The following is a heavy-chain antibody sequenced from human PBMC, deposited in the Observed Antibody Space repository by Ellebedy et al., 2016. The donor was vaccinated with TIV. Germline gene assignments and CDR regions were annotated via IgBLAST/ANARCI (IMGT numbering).Heavy chain of an antibody. Sequence: MPGGSLRLSCTVSGGSISSGDYYWSWFRQPPGKGLEYIGRVYYSGSPYYNPSFKSRVTLSADTSTNQFSLNLRTVTAADTAVYNCARTDPWQPIDDWGQGILVSVSS. V-gene: IGHV4-39*01. D-gene: IGHD2-21*02. J-gene: IGHJ4*02. CDR1: GGSISSGDYY. CDR3: ARTDPWQPIDD. CDR2: VYYSGSP.